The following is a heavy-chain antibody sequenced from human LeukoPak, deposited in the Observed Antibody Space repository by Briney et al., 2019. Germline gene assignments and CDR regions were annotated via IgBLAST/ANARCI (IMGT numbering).Heavy chain of an antibody. D-gene: IGHD4-17*01. CDR3: AREAPPGRDYGIDY. Sequence: SETLSLTCTVSGGSISSSSYYWGWIRQPPGKGLEWIGSIYYSGSTYYNPSLKSRVTISVDTSKNQFSLKLSSVTAAVTAVYYCAREAPPGRDYGIDYWGQGTLVTVSS. CDR1: GGSISSSSYY. V-gene: IGHV4-39*07. J-gene: IGHJ4*02. CDR2: IYYSGST.